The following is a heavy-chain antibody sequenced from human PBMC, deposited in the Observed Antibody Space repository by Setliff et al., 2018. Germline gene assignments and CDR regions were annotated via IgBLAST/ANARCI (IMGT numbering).Heavy chain of an antibody. V-gene: IGHV3-11*04. CDR2: ISRGGNTI. Sequence: GGSLRLSCAASGFTFSDYYMNWIRQAPGKGLEWVSYISRGGNTIYYADSVKGRFTISRDNAKNSLYLQMNSLRAEDTAVYYCARISGNDDILTGYSVGYYFDYWGQGTLVTV. J-gene: IGHJ4*02. CDR1: GFTFSDYY. CDR3: ARISGNDDILTGYSVGYYFDY. D-gene: IGHD3-9*01.